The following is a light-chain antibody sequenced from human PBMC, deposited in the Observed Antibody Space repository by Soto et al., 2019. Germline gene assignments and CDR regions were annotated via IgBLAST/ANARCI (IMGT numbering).Light chain of an antibody. V-gene: IGLV1-40*01. CDR3: QSYDSSLSALYV. CDR1: SSNLGAGYD. CDR2: GNS. Sequence: QSVRTQPHSVSGAPGQRVTISCTGSSSNLGAGYDVHWYQQLPGTAPKLLIYGNSNRPSGVPDRFSGSKSDTTASLAITGLQAEDEADYYCQSYDSSLSALYVFGTVTQLTVL. J-gene: IGLJ1*01.